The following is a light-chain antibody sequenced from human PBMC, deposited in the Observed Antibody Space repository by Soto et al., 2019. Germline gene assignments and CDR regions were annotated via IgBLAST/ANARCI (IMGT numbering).Light chain of an antibody. V-gene: IGKV3-11*01. CDR2: DAS. Sequence: EIVLTQCAATLSLAPGERATLSCRASQSVSDYLAWYQQKPGQAPRLLIYDASNRATGIPARFSGSGFGTDFTLTISSLEPEDFAVYYCEKRSIWPLYTFGQGTKVDIK. J-gene: IGKJ2*01. CDR3: EKRSIWPLYT. CDR1: QSVSDY.